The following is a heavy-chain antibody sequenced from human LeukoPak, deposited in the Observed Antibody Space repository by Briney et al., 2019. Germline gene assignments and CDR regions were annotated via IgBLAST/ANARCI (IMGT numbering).Heavy chain of an antibody. CDR3: ARCWSGYYDY. CDR2: IYHSGST. D-gene: IGHD3-3*01. V-gene: IGHV4-30-2*01. CDR1: GGSISSGGYS. J-gene: IGHJ4*02. Sequence: SETLSLTCAVSGGSISSGGYSWSWIRQPPGKGLEWIGYIYHSGSTYYNPSLQSRVTISVDRSKNQFSLKLGSVTAADTAVYYCARCWSGYYDYWGQGTLVTVSS.